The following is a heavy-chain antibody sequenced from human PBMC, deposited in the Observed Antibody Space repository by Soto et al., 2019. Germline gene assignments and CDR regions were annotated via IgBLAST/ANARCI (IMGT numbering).Heavy chain of an antibody. CDR3: ARMYYDFWSGLYYYYMDV. Sequence: ASVKVSCKASGYTFTSYDINWLRQATGQGLEWMGWMNPNSGNTGYAQKFQGRVTMTRNTSISTAYMELSSLRSEDTAVYYCARMYYDFWSGLYYYYMDVWGKGTTVTVSS. J-gene: IGHJ6*03. CDR2: MNPNSGNT. CDR1: GYTFTSYD. V-gene: IGHV1-8*01. D-gene: IGHD3-3*01.